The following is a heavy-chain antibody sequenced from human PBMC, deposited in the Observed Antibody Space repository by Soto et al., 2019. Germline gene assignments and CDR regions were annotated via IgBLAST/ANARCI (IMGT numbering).Heavy chain of an antibody. D-gene: IGHD5-18*01. CDR2: INAYNGNT. CDR3: ARDQAMAQFDY. CDR1: GYTFTNYG. J-gene: IGHJ4*02. V-gene: IGHV1-18*01. Sequence: QVQLVQSGAEVKKPGASVKVSCKASGYTFTNYGIRWVRQAPGQGLEWMGWINAYNGNTKYAQKLQGRVTMTTDTSTSTAYMELRSLRSDDPAVYYCARDQAMAQFDYWGQGTLVTVSS.